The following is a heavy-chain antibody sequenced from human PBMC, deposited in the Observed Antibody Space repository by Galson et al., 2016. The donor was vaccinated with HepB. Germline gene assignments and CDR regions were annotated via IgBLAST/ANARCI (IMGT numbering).Heavy chain of an antibody. V-gene: IGHV4-30-2*01. Sequence: TLSLTCAVSGGSINSGGYSWSWIRQPPGKGLEYIGYIYYSGATYYNPSLQSRVTISVDRAKNQVPLTLGTVTAADTAVYYCARGAPGDYYYGMDVWGQGTTVTVSS. CDR1: GGSINSGGYS. CDR3: ARGAPGDYYYGMDV. J-gene: IGHJ6*02. CDR2: IYYSGAT.